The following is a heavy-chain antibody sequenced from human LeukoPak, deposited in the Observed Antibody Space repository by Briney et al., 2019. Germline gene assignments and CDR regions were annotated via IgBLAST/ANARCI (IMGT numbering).Heavy chain of an antibody. CDR3: AAFDFDY. D-gene: IGHD2/OR15-2a*01. CDR2: ISGSAGST. CDR1: GFTFGSYA. V-gene: IGHV3-23*01. J-gene: IGHJ4*02. Sequence: GGSLRLSCAASGFTFGSYAMSWVRQAPGKGLEWVSTISGSAGSTYYADSVKGRFTISRDNSKNTLFLQMNSLRAEDTAVYYCAAFDFDYWGQGTLVTVSS.